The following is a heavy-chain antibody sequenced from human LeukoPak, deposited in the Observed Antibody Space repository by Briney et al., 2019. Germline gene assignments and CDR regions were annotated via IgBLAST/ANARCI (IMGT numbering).Heavy chain of an antibody. V-gene: IGHV3-23*01. CDR1: GFTFSSYA. CDR3: AKDAVMYYDFWSGYYFSSYYFDY. Sequence: PGGSLRLSCAASGFTFSSYAMSWVRQAPGKGLEWVSAISGSGGSTYYADSVKGRFTISRDNSKNTLYLQMSSLRAEDTAVYYCAKDAVMYYDFWSGYYFSSYYFDYWGQGTLVTVLS. J-gene: IGHJ4*02. D-gene: IGHD3-3*01. CDR2: ISGSGGST.